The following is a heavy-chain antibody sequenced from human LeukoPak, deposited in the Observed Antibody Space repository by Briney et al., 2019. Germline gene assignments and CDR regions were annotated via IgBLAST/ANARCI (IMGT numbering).Heavy chain of an antibody. CDR2: IYYSGST. CDR3: ARSGYDSNYFDY. D-gene: IGHD5-12*01. V-gene: IGHV4-59*01. CDR1: GGSISSYY. Sequence: VKPSETLSLTCTVSGGSISSYYWSWIRQPPGKGLEWIGYIYYSGSTNYNPSLKSRVTTSVDTSKNQFSPKLSSVTAADTAFYYCARSGYDSNYFDYWGQGTLVTVSS. J-gene: IGHJ4*02.